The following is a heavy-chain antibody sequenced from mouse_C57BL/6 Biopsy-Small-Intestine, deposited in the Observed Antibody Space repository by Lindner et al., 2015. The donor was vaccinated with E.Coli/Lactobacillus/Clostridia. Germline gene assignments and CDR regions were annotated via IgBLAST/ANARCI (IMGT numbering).Heavy chain of an antibody. CDR3: ARGSSGSYYKSVDY. V-gene: IGHV1-7*01. D-gene: IGHD2-12*01. CDR1: GYTFISYG. J-gene: IGHJ4*01. Sequence: SVKVSCKASGYTFISYGVSWVRQAPGQGLEWMGWINPYNGNTTYAQKFQGRVTMTTDTSTNTFYMELRSLRSDDTAVYYCARGSSGSYYKSVDYWGQGTLVTVSS. CDR2: INPYNGNT.